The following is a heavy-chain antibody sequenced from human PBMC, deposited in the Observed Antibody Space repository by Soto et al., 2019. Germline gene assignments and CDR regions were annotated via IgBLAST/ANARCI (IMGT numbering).Heavy chain of an antibody. D-gene: IGHD1-1*01. V-gene: IGHV3-33*01. J-gene: IGHJ6*02. CDR2: IWYDGSND. CDR1: GFTFSNYG. CDR3: ARNRWKAQLFYYGLDV. Sequence: GGSLRLSCAASGFTFSNYGMHWVRQAPGKGLEWVAIIWYDGSNDYYVDSVRGRFTISRDNSKNTLSLQMNSLRAEDTAVYYCARNRWKAQLFYYGLDVWGQGTTVTVSS.